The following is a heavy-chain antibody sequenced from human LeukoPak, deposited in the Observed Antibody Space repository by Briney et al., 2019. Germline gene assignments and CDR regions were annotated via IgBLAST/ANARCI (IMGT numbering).Heavy chain of an antibody. CDR2: IYYSGGN. D-gene: IGHD5-12*01. CDR3: ARGAIGATIMAEGFDP. V-gene: IGHV4-59*06. J-gene: IGHJ5*02. CDR1: GGSISSYY. Sequence: SETLSLNCTVSGGSISSYYWSWRRPPPGQGLEWVGNIYYSGGNYYHPSLKSRVTISVDASKNQFSLKLSSVTAADTAVYYCARGAIGATIMAEGFDPWGQGTLVTVSS.